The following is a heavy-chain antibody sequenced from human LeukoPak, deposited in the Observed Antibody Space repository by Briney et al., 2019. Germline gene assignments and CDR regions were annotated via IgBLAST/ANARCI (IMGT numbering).Heavy chain of an antibody. CDR2: INPNSGGT. V-gene: IGHV1-2*04. D-gene: IGHD2-2*02. CDR1: GYTFTGYY. J-gene: IGHJ3*02. Sequence: ASVKVSCKASGYTFTGYYMHWVRQAPGQGLEWMGWINPNSGGTNYAQKFQGWVTMTRDTSISTAYMELSRLRSDDTAVYYCARPRDPVVPAAIKERNGRDHHDAFDIWGQGTMVTVSS. CDR3: ARPRDPVVPAAIKERNGRDHHDAFDI.